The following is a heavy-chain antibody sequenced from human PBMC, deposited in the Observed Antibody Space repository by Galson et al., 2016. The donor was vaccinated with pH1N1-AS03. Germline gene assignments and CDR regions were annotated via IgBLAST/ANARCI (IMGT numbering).Heavy chain of an antibody. CDR2: VYYTGTT. V-gene: IGHV4-61*01. J-gene: IGHJ4*02. Sequence: SETLSLTCTVSGGTVSSGLYYWSWVRQPPGKGLEWLGYVYYTGTTHYSPSLKSRTTITIDTSKNQFSLKLAPVTAAATAVYYCARVAVPAAIEGYYFDYWGQGTLVPVSS. CDR1: GGTVSSGLYY. CDR3: ARVAVPAAIEGYYFDY. D-gene: IGHD2-2*02.